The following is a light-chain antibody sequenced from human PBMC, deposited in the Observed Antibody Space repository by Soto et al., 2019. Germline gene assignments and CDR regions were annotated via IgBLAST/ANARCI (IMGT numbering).Light chain of an antibody. CDR3: CSYAGSSTFYV. V-gene: IGLV2-23*02. J-gene: IGLJ1*01. CDR2: EVS. Sequence: QSVLTQPASVSGSPGQSITISCTGTSSVVGSYNLVSWYQQHPGKAPKLMIYEVSKRPSGVSNRFSGSKSGNTASLTISGLQAEDEAEYYCCSYAGSSTFYVFGTGTKVTVL. CDR1: SSVVGSYNL.